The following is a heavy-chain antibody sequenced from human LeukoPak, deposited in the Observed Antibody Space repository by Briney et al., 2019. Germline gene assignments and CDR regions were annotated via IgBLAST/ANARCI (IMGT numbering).Heavy chain of an antibody. CDR1: GFIFDDYV. V-gene: IGHV3-9*01. Sequence: GGSLRLSCVASGFIFDDYVMHWVRQAPGKGLEWVSGISWNSGSIGYADSVTGRFTISRDNAKNFLHLQMNSLRAEDTALYYCAGGRLQSYFDYWGQGTLVTVSS. J-gene: IGHJ4*02. CDR3: AGGRLQSYFDY. CDR2: ISWNSGSI. D-gene: IGHD4-11*01.